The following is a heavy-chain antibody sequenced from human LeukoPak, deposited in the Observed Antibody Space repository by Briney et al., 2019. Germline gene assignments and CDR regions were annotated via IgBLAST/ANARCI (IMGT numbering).Heavy chain of an antibody. CDR1: GFTFSSYW. J-gene: IGHJ6*04. CDR2: IKQDGSEK. Sequence: GGSLRLSCAASGFTFSSYWMSWVRQAPGKGLEWVANIKQDGSEKYYVDSVKGRFTISRDNAKNSLYLQMNSLRAEDTAVYYCARERITMVRGVNEGRRSPYYYYGMDVWGKGTTVTVSS. D-gene: IGHD3-10*01. CDR3: ARERITMVRGVNEGRRSPYYYYGMDV. V-gene: IGHV3-7*03.